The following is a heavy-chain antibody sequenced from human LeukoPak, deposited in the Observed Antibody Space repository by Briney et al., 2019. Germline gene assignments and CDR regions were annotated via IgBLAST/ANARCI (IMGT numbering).Heavy chain of an antibody. D-gene: IGHD3-16*01. Sequence: GASVKVSCKASGYTFTGYYMHWVRQAPGQGLEWMGWINPNSGGTNYAQSFQGRVTMTRDTSISTAYMELSRLRSDDTAVYYCVRDDVSPWGQGTLVTVSS. CDR2: INPNSGGT. V-gene: IGHV1-2*02. CDR1: GYTFTGYY. J-gene: IGHJ5*02. CDR3: VRDDVSP.